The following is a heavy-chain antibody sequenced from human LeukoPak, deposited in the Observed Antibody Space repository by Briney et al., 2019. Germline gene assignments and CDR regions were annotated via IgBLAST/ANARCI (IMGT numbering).Heavy chain of an antibody. J-gene: IGHJ6*03. CDR1: GFTFSSYG. CDR3: AKDSLMITFGGVIAKDYYYYMDV. Sequence: GGSLRLSCAASGFTFSSYGMHWVRQAPGKGLEWVSFIRYDGSNEYYADSVRGRFTISRDNSKNTLYLQMNSLRAEDTAVYYCAKDSLMITFGGVIAKDYYYYMDVWGKGTTVTVSS. V-gene: IGHV3-30*02. CDR2: IRYDGSNE. D-gene: IGHD3-16*02.